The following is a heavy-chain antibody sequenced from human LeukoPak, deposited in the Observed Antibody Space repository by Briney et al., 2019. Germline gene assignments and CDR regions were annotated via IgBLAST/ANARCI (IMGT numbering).Heavy chain of an antibody. CDR1: GFTFSNYW. CDR2: LNQDGSER. J-gene: IGHJ6*03. CDR3: ARGASEAYYYYYMDV. Sequence: GGSLRLSCSASGFTFSNYWMSWVRQTPGKGLEWVANLNQDGSERYYVDSVKGRVTISRDNSNNSLYLQVNSLRVEDTAVYYCARGASEAYYYYYMDVWGKGTTVTISS. V-gene: IGHV3-7*01.